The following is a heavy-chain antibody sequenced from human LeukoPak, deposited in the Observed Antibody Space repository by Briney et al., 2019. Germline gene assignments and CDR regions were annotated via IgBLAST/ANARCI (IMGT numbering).Heavy chain of an antibody. CDR1: GFTFSSYA. D-gene: IGHD2-2*01. CDR3: ARDRGKRYCSSTSCFRARLVY. CDR2: ISYDGSNK. J-gene: IGHJ4*02. V-gene: IGHV3-30-3*01. Sequence: PGGSLRLSCAASGFTFSSYAIHWVRQAPGKGLEWVAVISYDGSNKYYADSVKGRFTISRDNSKNTLYLQMNSLRAEDTAVYYCARDRGKRYCSSTSCFRARLVYWGQGTLVTVSS.